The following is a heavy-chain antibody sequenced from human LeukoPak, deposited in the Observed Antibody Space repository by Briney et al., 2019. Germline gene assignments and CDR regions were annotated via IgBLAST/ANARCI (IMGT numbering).Heavy chain of an antibody. CDR2: IGLNSGGT. Sequence: ASLKVSCKASGFTFTDYFIHWVRQAPGQGLEWMGWIGLNSGGTKYAQKFQGRVTMTRDTSISTAYMELSRLRSDDTAVYFCARPPTTGPTIPDWFDPWGQGTLVTVSS. D-gene: IGHD1-1*01. V-gene: IGHV1-2*02. CDR3: ARPPTTGPTIPDWFDP. CDR1: GFTFTDYF. J-gene: IGHJ5*02.